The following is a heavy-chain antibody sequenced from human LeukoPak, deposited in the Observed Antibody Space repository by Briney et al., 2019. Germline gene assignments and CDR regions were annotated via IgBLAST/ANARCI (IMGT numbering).Heavy chain of an antibody. J-gene: IGHJ5*02. V-gene: IGHV4-39*01. D-gene: IGHD6-19*01. Sequence: PSETLSLTCTASGGSISSYYWGWIRQPPGKGLEWIGSIYYSGSSYYNPSLKSRVTISVDTSKNQFSLKLSSVTAADTAVYYCATTRVIAVAGTGGWFDPWAREPWSPSPQ. CDR1: GGSISSYY. CDR2: IYYSGSS. CDR3: ATTRVIAVAGTGGWFDP.